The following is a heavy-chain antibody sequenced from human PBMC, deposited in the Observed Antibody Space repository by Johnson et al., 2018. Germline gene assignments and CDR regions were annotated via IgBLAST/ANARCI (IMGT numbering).Heavy chain of an antibody. V-gene: IGHV4-59*01. D-gene: IGHD2-15*01. CDR3: ARYCSEGSCKSRSYDI. CDR1: GGSISGYY. J-gene: IGHJ3*02. Sequence: QVQLQESGPGLVKPSETLSLTCSVSGGSISGYYWSWIRQSPGNGLEWIGYIYYSGSTSFNPSLKSRVALSIDTSKNQFSLKLTSVTAADTAVYYCARYCSEGSCKSRSYDIWGQVTMVTVSS. CDR2: IYYSGST.